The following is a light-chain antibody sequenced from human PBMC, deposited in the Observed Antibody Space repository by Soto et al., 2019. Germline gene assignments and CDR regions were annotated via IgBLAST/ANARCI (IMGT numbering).Light chain of an antibody. Sequence: DIQMTQSPSTLSASEGDRVTISCRASQSVSIWLAWYQQKPGRAPKLLIYKSSILESGVPSRFSGSGSGTDFTLTISSLEPEDFAVYYCQQRSNWPPITFGQGTRLEIK. V-gene: IGKV1-5*03. J-gene: IGKJ5*01. CDR2: KSS. CDR3: QQRSNWPPIT. CDR1: QSVSIW.